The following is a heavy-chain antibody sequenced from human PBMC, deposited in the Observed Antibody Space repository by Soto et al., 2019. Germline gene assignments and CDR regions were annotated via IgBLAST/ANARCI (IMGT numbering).Heavy chain of an antibody. CDR3: ARSVLGYCSSTSCYYYYGMDV. Sequence: QVPLVQSGAEVKKPGSSVKVSCKASGGTFSSYAISWVRQAPGQGLEWMGGIIPIFGTANYAQKFQGRVTITADKSTSTAYMELSSLRSEDTAVYYCARSVLGYCSSTSCYYYYGMDVWGQGTTVTVSS. CDR1: GGTFSSYA. CDR2: IIPIFGTA. D-gene: IGHD2-2*01. J-gene: IGHJ6*02. V-gene: IGHV1-69*06.